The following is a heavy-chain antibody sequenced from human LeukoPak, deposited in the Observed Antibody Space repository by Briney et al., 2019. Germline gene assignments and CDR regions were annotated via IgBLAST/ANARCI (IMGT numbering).Heavy chain of an antibody. J-gene: IGHJ5*02. CDR1: GFTFSSYS. Sequence: GGSLRLSCAASGFTFSSYSMNWVRQAPGKGLEWVSYISGSSSTIYYADSVKGRFTISRDNAKNSLYLQMNSLRAEDTAVYYCARGTYITGIWGYFSWGQGTLVTVSS. CDR3: ARGTYITGIWGYFS. V-gene: IGHV3-48*01. CDR2: ISGSSSTI. D-gene: IGHD1-20*01.